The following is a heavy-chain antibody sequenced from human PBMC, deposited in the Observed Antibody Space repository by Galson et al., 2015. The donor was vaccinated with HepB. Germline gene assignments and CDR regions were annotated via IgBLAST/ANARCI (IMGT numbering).Heavy chain of an antibody. J-gene: IGHJ4*02. CDR1: GGSISSGGYA. CDR2: IYYSGTT. V-gene: IGHV4-30-2*05. D-gene: IGHD4-17*01. CDR3: ARGSLSSATDYFDY. Sequence: TLSLTCAVSGGSISSGGYAWSWIRQPPGKGLEWIGYIYYSGTTYYNPSLKSRVIMSVDTSKNHFSLKLTSVTAADTAVYYCARGSLSSATDYFDYWGQGTLVTVSS.